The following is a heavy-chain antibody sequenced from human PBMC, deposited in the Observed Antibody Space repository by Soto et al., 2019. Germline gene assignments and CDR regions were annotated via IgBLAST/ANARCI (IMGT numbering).Heavy chain of an antibody. V-gene: IGHV4-31*01. CDR3: ARAELARATDY. Sequence: SETLSLTCTVSGGSISRGGYYWSWIRQHPRKDLELIEYIYYRGSTYYNPSLKSPVTISVDTSNNQFLLTLSPVTAADTAVYSCARAELARATDYWGQGTLVTV. CDR1: GGSISRGGYY. CDR2: IYYRGST. D-gene: IGHD1-26*01. J-gene: IGHJ4*02.